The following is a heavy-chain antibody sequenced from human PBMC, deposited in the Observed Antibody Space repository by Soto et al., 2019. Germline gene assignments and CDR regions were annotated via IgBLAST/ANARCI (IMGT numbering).Heavy chain of an antibody. Sequence: SETLSLTCAVYSGSFSGYYWSWIRQPPGKGLEWIGEIYQSVSIIYNPSLKSRATISGDSSKNQFSLELSSVTAADTGVYYCASHGGYYFEYWGQGTLVTVSS. J-gene: IGHJ4*02. V-gene: IGHV4-34*01. CDR2: IYQSVSI. CDR1: SGSFSGYY. D-gene: IGHD3-16*01. CDR3: ASHGGYYFEY.